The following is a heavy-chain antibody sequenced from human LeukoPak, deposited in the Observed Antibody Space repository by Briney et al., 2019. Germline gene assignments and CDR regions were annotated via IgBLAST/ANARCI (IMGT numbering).Heavy chain of an antibody. CDR1: GGSISTYY. J-gene: IGHJ4*02. CDR2: IYYSGRT. V-gene: IGHV4-59*12. D-gene: IGHD5-18*01. CDR3: ARFSYGGPYYFDY. Sequence: PSETLSLTCTVSGGSISTYYWNWIRQPPGKGLEWIGYIYYSGRTNYNPSLKSRVSISIDTSKNQFSLKLSSVTAADTAVYYCARFSYGGPYYFDYWGQGTLVTVSS.